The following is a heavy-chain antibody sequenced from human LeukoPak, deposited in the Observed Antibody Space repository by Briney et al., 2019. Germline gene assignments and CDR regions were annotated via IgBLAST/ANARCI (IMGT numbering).Heavy chain of an antibody. Sequence: ASVKVSCKASGYTFTSYGISWVRQAPGQGLEWMGWISAYNGNTNYAQKLQGRVTMTTDTSTSTAYMELRSLRSDDTAVYYCASLLGYCSGGSCIYYMDVWGKGTTVTVSS. CDR1: GYTFTSYG. J-gene: IGHJ6*03. CDR3: ASLLGYCSGGSCIYYMDV. CDR2: ISAYNGNT. V-gene: IGHV1-18*01. D-gene: IGHD2-15*01.